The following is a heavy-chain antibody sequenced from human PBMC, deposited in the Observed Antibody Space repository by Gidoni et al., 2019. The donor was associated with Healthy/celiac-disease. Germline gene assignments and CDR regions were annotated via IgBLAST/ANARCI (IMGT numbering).Heavy chain of an antibody. CDR1: GYTFTGYY. V-gene: IGHV1-2*04. D-gene: IGHD6-19*01. Sequence: QVQLVQSGAEVKKPGASVKVSCKASGYTFTGYYMHWVRQAPGQGLEWMGWINPNSGGTNYAQKFQGWVTMTRDTSISTAYMELSRLRSDDTAVYYCAREKGIAVAGTEWYYYYGMDVWGQGTTVTVSS. CDR2: INPNSGGT. CDR3: AREKGIAVAGTEWYYYYGMDV. J-gene: IGHJ6*02.